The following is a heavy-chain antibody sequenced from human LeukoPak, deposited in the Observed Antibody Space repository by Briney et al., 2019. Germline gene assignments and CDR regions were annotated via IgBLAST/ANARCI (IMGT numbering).Heavy chain of an antibody. Sequence: KTSGTLSLTCAVSGGSISSSNWWSWVRQPPGKGLEWIGEIYHSGNTNYNPSLKSRVTISVDKSKNQFSLKLSSVTAADTAVYYCARRYSGYDHHYYYYMDVWGKGTTVTVSS. J-gene: IGHJ6*03. CDR2: IYHSGNT. CDR1: GGSISSSNW. CDR3: ARRYSGYDHHYYYYMDV. V-gene: IGHV4-4*02. D-gene: IGHD5-12*01.